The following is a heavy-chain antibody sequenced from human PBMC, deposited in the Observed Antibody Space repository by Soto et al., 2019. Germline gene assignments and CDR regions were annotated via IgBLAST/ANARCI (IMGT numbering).Heavy chain of an antibody. CDR1: GYTLTELS. Sequence: ASVKVSCKVSGYTLTELSMHWVRQAPGKGLEWMGGFDPEDGETIYAQKFQGRVTMTEDTSTDTAYMELSSLRSEDTAVYYCATLSRRPWYFDYWGQGTLVTVSS. D-gene: IGHD6-6*01. V-gene: IGHV1-24*01. J-gene: IGHJ4*02. CDR2: FDPEDGET. CDR3: ATLSRRPWYFDY.